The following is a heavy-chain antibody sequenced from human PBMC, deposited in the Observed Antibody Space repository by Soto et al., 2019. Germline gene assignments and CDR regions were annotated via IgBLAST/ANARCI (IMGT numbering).Heavy chain of an antibody. D-gene: IGHD3-22*01. CDR1: GFTFSSYA. V-gene: IGHV3-23*04. CDR2: ISGSGGST. CDR3: ANYYDSLVFGFDY. Sequence: EVQLVESGGGLIQPGGSLRLSCAASGFTFSSYAMSWVRQAPGKGLEWVSAISGSGGSTYYADSVKGRFTISRDNSKNTLYLQMNSLRAEDTAVYYCANYYDSLVFGFDYWGQGTLVTVSS. J-gene: IGHJ4*02.